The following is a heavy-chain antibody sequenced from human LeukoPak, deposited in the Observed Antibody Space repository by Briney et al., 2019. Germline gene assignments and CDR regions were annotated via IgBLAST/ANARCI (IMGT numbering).Heavy chain of an antibody. CDR1: GGSISSSNYY. CDR3: ARDLRAVAGAFDY. Sequence: SETLSLTCTVSGGSISSSNYYWGWIRQPPGKGLEWIGYIYFSGSTYYNPSLKSRVTISVDTSKNQFSLKLSSVTAADTAVYYCARDLRAVAGAFDYWGQGTLVTVSS. J-gene: IGHJ4*02. V-gene: IGHV4-39*07. CDR2: IYFSGST. D-gene: IGHD6-19*01.